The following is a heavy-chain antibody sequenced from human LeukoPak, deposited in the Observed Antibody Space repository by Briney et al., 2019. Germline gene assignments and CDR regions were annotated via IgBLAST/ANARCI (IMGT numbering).Heavy chain of an antibody. CDR1: GGSISSYY. D-gene: IGHD5-12*01. J-gene: IGHJ4*02. CDR3: ARGEGYSGYDWFH. Sequence: SETLSLTCTVSGGSISSYYWSWIRQPPGKGLEWIGYIYYSGSTKYNPSLKSRVTISVDTSKNQFSLKLSSVTAADTAVYYCARGEGYSGYDWFHWGQGTLVTVSS. CDR2: IYYSGST. V-gene: IGHV4-59*08.